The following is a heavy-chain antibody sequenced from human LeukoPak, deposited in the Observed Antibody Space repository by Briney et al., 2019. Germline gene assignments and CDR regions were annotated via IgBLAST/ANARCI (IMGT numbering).Heavy chain of an antibody. J-gene: IGHJ6*02. CDR1: GLTLDRYA. CDR2: FSLDTDRI. CDR3: TKDITPRGADV. Sequence: PGGSLRLSCVASGLTLDRYAMHWVRQGPGKGLEWVAGFSLDTDRIDYADSVRGRFTVSKDDAKKTLYLQMNNLRTEDTALHYCTKDITPRGADVWGQGTTVTVSS. V-gene: IGHV3-9*01. D-gene: IGHD4/OR15-4a*01.